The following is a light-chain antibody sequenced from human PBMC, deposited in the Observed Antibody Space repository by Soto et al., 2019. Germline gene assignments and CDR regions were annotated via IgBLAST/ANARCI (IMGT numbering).Light chain of an antibody. CDR2: RAS. Sequence: DIQMTQSPSTLSASVGDRVTITCRASQSISSWLAWYQQRPGKAPKIXIYRASNLASGVPSRFSGSGAGTDCTRTISSLQPDDVETDYCQQFNSYPWTFGQGTKVDIK. J-gene: IGKJ1*01. V-gene: IGKV1-5*03. CDR1: QSISSW. CDR3: QQFNSYPWT.